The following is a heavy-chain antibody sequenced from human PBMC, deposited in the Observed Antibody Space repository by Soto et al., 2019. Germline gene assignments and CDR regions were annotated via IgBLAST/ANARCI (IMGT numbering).Heavy chain of an antibody. J-gene: IGHJ6*02. CDR3: ARVYPGSGWPYHYYGMDV. CDR2: IKQDGSEK. Sequence: PGGSLRLSCVASGFTFSSYWVSWVRQAPGKGLEWVANIKQDGSEKYYVDSVKDRFTISRDNAKNSLYLQMNSLRAEDSAVYYCARVYPGSGWPYHYYGMDVWGQGTTVTVSS. V-gene: IGHV3-7*01. CDR1: GFTFSSYW. D-gene: IGHD6-19*01.